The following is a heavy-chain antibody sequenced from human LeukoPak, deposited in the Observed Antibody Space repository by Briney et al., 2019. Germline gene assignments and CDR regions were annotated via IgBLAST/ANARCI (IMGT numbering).Heavy chain of an antibody. CDR3: ARASPLYDSSGYYGYNWFDP. CDR2: IIPIFGTA. CDR1: GGTFISYA. J-gene: IGHJ5*02. D-gene: IGHD3-22*01. Sequence: SVKVSCKASGGTFISYAISWVRQAPGQGLEWMGGIIPIFGTANYAQKFQGRVTITADESTSTAYMELSSLRSEDTAVYYCARASPLYDSSGYYGYNWFDPWGQGTLVTVSS. V-gene: IGHV1-69*13.